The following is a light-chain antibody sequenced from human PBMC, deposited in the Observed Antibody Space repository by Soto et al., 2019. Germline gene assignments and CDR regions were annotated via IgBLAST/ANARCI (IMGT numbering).Light chain of an antibody. Sequence: QSALTQPASVSGSPGQSITISCTGTSSDVGSYNLVSWYQQHPGKAPKLMIYEGSKRPSGVSNRFSGSKSGNTASLTISGLQAEDEADCYCCSYASSGTVVFGGGTKLTVL. CDR1: SSDVGSYNL. V-gene: IGLV2-23*01. CDR2: EGS. CDR3: CSYASSGTVV. J-gene: IGLJ2*01.